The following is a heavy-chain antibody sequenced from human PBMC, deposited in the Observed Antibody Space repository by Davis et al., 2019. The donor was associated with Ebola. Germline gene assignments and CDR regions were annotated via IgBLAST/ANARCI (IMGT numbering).Heavy chain of an antibody. J-gene: IGHJ3*02. V-gene: IGHV1-24*01. Sequence: ASVKVSCKVSGYTLTELSIHWVRQAPGKGLEWMGNFDPEDGEAIYAQRFQDRVTMIEDTSTDTAYMELSSLRSEDTAIYYCAAGGIGGGFDIWGQGTMVTVSS. CDR1: GYTLTELS. D-gene: IGHD2-15*01. CDR2: FDPEDGEA. CDR3: AAGGIGGGFDI.